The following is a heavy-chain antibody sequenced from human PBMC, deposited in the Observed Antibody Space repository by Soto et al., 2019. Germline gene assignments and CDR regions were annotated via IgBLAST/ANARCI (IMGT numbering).Heavy chain of an antibody. Sequence: QVQLVQSGAEVKKPGSSVKVSCKASGGTFSSYAISLVRQAAGHGLEWMGGIIPIFGTANYAQKFQGRVTITADESTSTAYMELSSLRSEDTAVYYCARDKEESWGFDYWGQGTLVTVSS. CDR1: GGTFSSYA. CDR2: IIPIFGTA. J-gene: IGHJ4*02. D-gene: IGHD3-16*01. CDR3: ARDKEESWGFDY. V-gene: IGHV1-69*12.